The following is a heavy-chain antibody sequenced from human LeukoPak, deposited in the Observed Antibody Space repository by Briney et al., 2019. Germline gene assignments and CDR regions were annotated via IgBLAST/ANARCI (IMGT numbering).Heavy chain of an antibody. CDR1: GFSFSTYE. CDR3: ARSLVVGATYPYH. D-gene: IGHD1-26*01. Sequence: GGSLRLSCAASGFSFSTYEMDWVRQAPGKGLEWLSYISRDGAIYYADSMKGRISISRDNAKNELYLQLNSLRAEDTAVYYCARSLVVGATYPYHWGQGTLVTVSS. CDR2: ISRDGAI. V-gene: IGHV3-48*03. J-gene: IGHJ5*02.